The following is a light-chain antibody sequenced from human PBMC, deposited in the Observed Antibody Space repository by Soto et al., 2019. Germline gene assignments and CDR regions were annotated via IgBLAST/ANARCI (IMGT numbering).Light chain of an antibody. Sequence: EIVLTHSPATLALSPGERAALSRRASQSVSSYLAWYQQKPGQAPRLLIYDASNRATGIPARFSGSGSGTDFTLTISSLEPEDFAVYYCQQRSNWPRTFGQGTKVDIK. CDR2: DAS. CDR1: QSVSSY. CDR3: QQRSNWPRT. V-gene: IGKV3-11*01. J-gene: IGKJ1*01.